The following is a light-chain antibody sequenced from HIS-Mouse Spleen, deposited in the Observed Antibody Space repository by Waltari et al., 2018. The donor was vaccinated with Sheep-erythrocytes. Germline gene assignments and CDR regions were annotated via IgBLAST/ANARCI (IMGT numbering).Light chain of an antibody. CDR3: CSYAGSYTFPYV. V-gene: IGLV2-11*01. CDR2: DVS. Sequence: QSALTQPRSVSGSPGQSVTISCTGTSSDVGGYNYVSWYQQHPGKAPKLMIYDVSKRTSAVPDRFSGSKSGNTASLTISGLQAEDEADYYCCSYAGSYTFPYVFGTGTKVTVL. CDR1: SSDVGGYNY. J-gene: IGLJ1*01.